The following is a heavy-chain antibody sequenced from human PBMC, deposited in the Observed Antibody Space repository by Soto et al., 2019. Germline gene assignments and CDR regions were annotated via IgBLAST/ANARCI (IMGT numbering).Heavy chain of an antibody. Sequence: PSETLSLTCTVSGGSISSYDWSWIRQPPGKGLEWIGYIYYSGSTNYNPSLKSRVTISVDTSKNQFSLKLSSVTAADTAVYYCALLYGSGSYWDYYYGMDVWGQGTTVIVSS. CDR1: GGSISSYD. D-gene: IGHD3-10*01. J-gene: IGHJ6*02. CDR3: ALLYGSGSYWDYYYGMDV. CDR2: IYYSGST. V-gene: IGHV4-59*01.